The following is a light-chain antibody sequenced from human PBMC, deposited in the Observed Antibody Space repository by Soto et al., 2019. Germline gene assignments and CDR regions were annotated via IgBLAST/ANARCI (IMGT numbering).Light chain of an antibody. CDR2: GTS. V-gene: IGKV3-20*01. J-gene: IGKJ2*01. CDR3: QQYGSSPPMYT. Sequence: EIVLTQSPGTLSLSPGERATLSCRASQSVTSNYLAWYQQKLGQAPRLLIFGTSSRATGIPDRFSGSGSGTGFTLTISGLEPEDFAVYYCQQYGSSPPMYTFGQGTILEIK. CDR1: QSVTSNY.